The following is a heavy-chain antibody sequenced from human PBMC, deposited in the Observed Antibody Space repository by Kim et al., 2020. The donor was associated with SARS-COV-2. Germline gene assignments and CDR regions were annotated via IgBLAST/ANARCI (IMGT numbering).Heavy chain of an antibody. CDR1: GYSFTSYW. D-gene: IGHD2-2*01. Sequence: GESLKISCQGSGYSFTSYWISWVRQMPGKGLERMGTIDPSASYINYSPFFHGHVTISADKSISTAYLQWSSLKASDTAIYYCARHNTLRIYCSATSCFSVDIWGRGTMVTVSS. CDR3: ARHNTLRIYCSATSCFSVDI. J-gene: IGHJ3*02. V-gene: IGHV5-10-1*01. CDR2: IDPSASYI.